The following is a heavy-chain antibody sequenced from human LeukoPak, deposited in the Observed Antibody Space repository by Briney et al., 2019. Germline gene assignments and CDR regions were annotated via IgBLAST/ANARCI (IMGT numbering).Heavy chain of an antibody. CDR3: ARAPFYFDSSNYPYFDY. CDR2: IYTSGNT. V-gene: IGHV3-53*01. J-gene: IGHJ4*02. Sequence: GGSLRLSCAASGFTVSRSYISCVRQAPGKGLEWVSVIYTSGNTYYADSVKGRFTISRDNSKNTLYLQMNSLRAEDTAVYCCARAPFYFDSSNYPYFDYWGQGTLVTVSS. D-gene: IGHD3-22*01. CDR1: GFTVSRSY.